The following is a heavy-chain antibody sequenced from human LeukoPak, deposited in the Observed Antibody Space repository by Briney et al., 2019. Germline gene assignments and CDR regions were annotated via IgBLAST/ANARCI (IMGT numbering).Heavy chain of an antibody. CDR3: AKASGVPWADYGFDI. J-gene: IGHJ3*02. Sequence: PGGSLRLSCAASGFTFDHYAMSWVRQAPGKGLEWVASVKKDASEMYYVDSVKGRFTISRDNAKNSLYLQMNSLRAEDTAVYYCAKASGVPWADYGFDIWGQGTMVTVSS. D-gene: IGHD3-10*01. CDR1: GFTFDHYA. CDR2: VKKDASEM. V-gene: IGHV3-7*01.